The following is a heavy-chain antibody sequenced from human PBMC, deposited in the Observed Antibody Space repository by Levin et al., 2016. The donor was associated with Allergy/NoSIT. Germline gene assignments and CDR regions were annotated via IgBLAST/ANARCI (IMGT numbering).Heavy chain of an antibody. J-gene: IGHJ6*02. CDR3: ARYGSSGYFNHYGMDV. D-gene: IGHD3-22*01. V-gene: IGHV4-30-2*01. CDR1: GGSVSSGGYS. Sequence: LRLSCGVSGGSVSSGGYSWSWIRQPPGQGLEWIGSIFHNGRTYYNPSLKSRITISIDRSKNQFSLKLSSVTAADTAVYYCARYGSSGYFNHYGMDVWGQGTTVTVSS. CDR2: IFHNGRT.